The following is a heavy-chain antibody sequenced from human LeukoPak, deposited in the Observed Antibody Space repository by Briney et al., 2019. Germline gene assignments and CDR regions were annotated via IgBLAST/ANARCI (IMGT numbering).Heavy chain of an antibody. D-gene: IGHD2-15*01. CDR1: GFTFSTYW. CDR2: INSDESST. J-gene: IGHJ4*02. Sequence: GGSLRLSCAASGFTFSTYWMHWVRQAPGKGLVWVSRINSDESSTTYADSVKGRFSISRDNAKNTLYLQMNSLRAEDTAVYYCAKSRRAYCSGGSCFGLWDYWGQGTLVTVSS. CDR3: AKSRRAYCSGGSCFGLWDY. V-gene: IGHV3-74*01.